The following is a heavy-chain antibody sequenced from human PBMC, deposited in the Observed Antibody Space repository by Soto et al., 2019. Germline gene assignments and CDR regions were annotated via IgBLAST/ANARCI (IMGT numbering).Heavy chain of an antibody. J-gene: IGHJ4*02. D-gene: IGHD3-22*01. CDR3: AKYGMDDSFGC. CDR1: GFTFSSYA. Sequence: PGGALRLSCAASGFTFSSYAMSCVRQAPGKGLEWVPAIGGRGGSTYYADSVKGRFTSSRDNSKNTLYLQMNRLRAEDTVGYCCAKYGMDDSFGCWGQGTLVTV. CDR2: IGGRGGST. V-gene: IGHV3-23*01.